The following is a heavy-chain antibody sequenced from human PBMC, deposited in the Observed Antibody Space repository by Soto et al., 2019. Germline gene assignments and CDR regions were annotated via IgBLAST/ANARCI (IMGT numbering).Heavy chain of an antibody. D-gene: IGHD1-1*01. CDR1: GGSISSSSYY. J-gene: IGHJ4*02. Sequence: PSETLSLTCTVSGGSISSSSYYWGWIRQPPGKGLEWIGGIYYSGSTYYNPSLKSRVTISVDTSKNQFSLKLSSVTAADTAVYYCASTTTWYFDYWGQGTLVTVSS. CDR2: IYYSGST. V-gene: IGHV4-39*01. CDR3: ASTTTWYFDY.